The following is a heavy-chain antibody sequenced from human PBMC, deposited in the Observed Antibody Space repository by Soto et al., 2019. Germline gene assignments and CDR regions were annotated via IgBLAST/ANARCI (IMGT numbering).Heavy chain of an antibody. J-gene: IGHJ6*02. CDR3: ARSNPVGEGVAYYYYGMDV. Sequence: PGGVLRLSCSASGFTFNKYAFHWVRQAPGTGLEYVSGISDTGGSTFHADSVKGRFIISRDNSKGTLFLQMSSLKASDTAMYYCARSNPVGEGVAYYYYGMDVWGQGTTVTVSS. CDR1: GFTFNKYA. V-gene: IGHV3-64*04. D-gene: IGHD1-26*01. CDR2: ISDTGGST.